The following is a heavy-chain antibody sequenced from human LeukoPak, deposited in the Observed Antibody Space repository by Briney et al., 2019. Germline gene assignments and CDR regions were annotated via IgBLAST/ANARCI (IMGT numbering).Heavy chain of an antibody. CDR1: GFTFSNYW. CDR3: ARDPHRITIFGVARGAFDI. Sequence: GGSLRLSCVVSGFTFSNYWMTWVRQAPGKGLEWVANINEDGNGQNFVDSVKGRFTISRDNAKNSLYLQMNSLRAEDTAVYYCARDPHRITIFGVARGAFDIWGQGTMVTVSS. CDR2: INEDGNGQ. J-gene: IGHJ3*02. V-gene: IGHV3-7*01. D-gene: IGHD3-3*01.